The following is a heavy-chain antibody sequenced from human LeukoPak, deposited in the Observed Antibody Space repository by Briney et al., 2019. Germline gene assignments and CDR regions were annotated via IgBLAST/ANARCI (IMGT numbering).Heavy chain of an antibody. CDR1: GGSISSGDYY. CDR3: ARGIVVVPAAGSDAFDI. CDR2: IYYSGST. D-gene: IGHD2-2*01. J-gene: IGHJ3*02. Sequence: SQTLSLTCTVSGGSISSGDYYWSWIRQPPGKGLEWIGYIYYSGSTYYNPSLKSRVTISVDTSKNQFSLKLSSVTAADTAVYYCARGIVVVPAAGSDAFDIWGQGTVVTVSS. V-gene: IGHV4-30-4*08.